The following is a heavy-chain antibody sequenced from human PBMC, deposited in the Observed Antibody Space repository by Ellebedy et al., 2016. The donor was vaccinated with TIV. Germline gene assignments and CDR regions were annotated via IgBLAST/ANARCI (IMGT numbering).Heavy chain of an antibody. CDR1: GFRFNIYA. J-gene: IGHJ6*02. CDR3: VRDRHWEPSKWHSDTFSMEV. Sequence: GESLKISXAASGFRFNIYAMTWVRQAPGKGLECVAVIFGNAVSTTYADPVRGRFTISRDDSKNTLYLQMDRLTAEDTAVYYCVRDRHWEPSKWHSDTFSMEVWGQGTTVTVS. V-gene: IGHV3-23*01. CDR2: IFGNAVST. D-gene: IGHD1-26*01.